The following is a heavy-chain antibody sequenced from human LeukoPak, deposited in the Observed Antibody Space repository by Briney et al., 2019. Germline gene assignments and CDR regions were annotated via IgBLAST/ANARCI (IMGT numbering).Heavy chain of an antibody. D-gene: IGHD3-22*01. Sequence: SETLSLTCTVSGGSISRYYWSWIRQPPGKGLEWIGYIYYSGSTNYNPSLKSRVTISVDTSKNHFSLKLSSVTAADTAVYYCARGDSGSYYDSSGSLSYYFDFWGQGTLVTVSS. CDR1: GGSISRYY. J-gene: IGHJ4*02. V-gene: IGHV4-59*01. CDR2: IYYSGST. CDR3: ARGDSGSYYDSSGSLSYYFDF.